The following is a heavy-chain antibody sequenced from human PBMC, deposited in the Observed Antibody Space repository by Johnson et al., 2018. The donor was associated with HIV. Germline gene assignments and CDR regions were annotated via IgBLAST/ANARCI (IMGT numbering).Heavy chain of an antibody. V-gene: IGHV3-30*02. Sequence: QVQLVESGGGVVQPGWSLRLSCAASGFTFSSYAMHWVRQAPGKGLEWVSFIQYDGSDKSYADSVEGRFTISRDNAKNSLYLQMNSLRAEDTAVYYCAKERSTYDNFGSGSAGNDAFDIWGLGTMVTVSS. CDR2: IQYDGSDK. CDR1: GFTFSSYA. CDR3: AKERSTYDNFGSGSAGNDAFDI. J-gene: IGHJ3*02. D-gene: IGHD3-3*01.